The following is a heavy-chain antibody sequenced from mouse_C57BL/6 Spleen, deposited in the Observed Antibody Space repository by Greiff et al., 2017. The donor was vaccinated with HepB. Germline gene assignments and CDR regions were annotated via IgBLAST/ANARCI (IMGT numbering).Heavy chain of an antibody. J-gene: IGHJ4*01. V-gene: IGHV1-55*01. CDR2: IYPGSGST. CDR1: GYTFTSYW. Sequence: VQLQQPGAELVKPGASVKMSCKASGYTFTSYWITWVKQRPGQGLEWIGDIYPGSGSTNYNEKFKSKATLTVDTSSSTAYMQLSSLTSEDSAVSYCAYYNNYVGAMDYWGQGTSVTVSS. D-gene: IGHD2-5*01. CDR3: AYYNNYVGAMDY.